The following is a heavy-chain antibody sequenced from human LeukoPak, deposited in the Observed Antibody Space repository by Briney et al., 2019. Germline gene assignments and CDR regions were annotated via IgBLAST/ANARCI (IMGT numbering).Heavy chain of an antibody. V-gene: IGHV4-34*01. D-gene: IGHD5-12*01. CDR2: IKQGGST. CDR1: ARSFSGYC. J-gene: IGHJ4*02. CDR3: ASSIVATIVDY. Sequence: SQTLSLTCAVYARSFSGYCWSWIRQLPRNGLEWIGEIKQGGSTNKNTSFKSRVTISVDTSKNQFSLKLSAVPAADTAVYYCASSIVATIVDYWGQGTLVTVSS.